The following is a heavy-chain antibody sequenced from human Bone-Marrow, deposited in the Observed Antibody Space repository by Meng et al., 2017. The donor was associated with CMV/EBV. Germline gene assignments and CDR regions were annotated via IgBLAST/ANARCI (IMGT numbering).Heavy chain of an antibody. J-gene: IGHJ6*02. Sequence: ASVKVSCLATGYIFPSYDINWVRQATGQGLAGMGWMNANSGNTGYAQKFQGSVTMTRNFTISTAYMELSSLRSEDTAVYYCARAYSSSWYVYYHHGMDDWGQGTTVTVSS. D-gene: IGHD6-13*01. CDR1: GYIFPSYD. CDR2: MNANSGNT. CDR3: ARAYSSSWYVYYHHGMDD. V-gene: IGHV1-8*02.